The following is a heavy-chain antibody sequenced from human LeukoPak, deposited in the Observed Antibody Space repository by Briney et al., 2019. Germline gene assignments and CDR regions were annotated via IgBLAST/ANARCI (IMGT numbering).Heavy chain of an antibody. CDR3: ARGGAGATTGPYDY. CDR1: GESFSGFY. CDR2: INYDGST. D-gene: IGHD1-26*01. V-gene: IGHV4-34*01. J-gene: IGHJ4*02. Sequence: SETLSLTCAVSGESFSGFYWSWIRQSPGKGLEWIAEINYDGSTNHNPSLKSRVTISADTSKRQFSLKLTSLTAADTAVYYCARGGAGATTGPYDYWGRGTLVTVSS.